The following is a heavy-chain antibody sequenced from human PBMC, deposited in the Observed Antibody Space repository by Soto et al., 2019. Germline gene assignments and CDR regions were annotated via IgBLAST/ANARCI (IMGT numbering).Heavy chain of an antibody. CDR3: ARSPRPSEALPHFDY. J-gene: IGHJ4*02. CDR1: GGSISSGDYY. V-gene: IGHV4-30-4*01. CDR2: IYYSGST. Sequence: SETLSLTCTVSGGSISSGDYYWSWIRQPPGKGLEWIGYIYYSGSTYYNPSLKSRVTISVDTSKNQFSLKLSSVTAADTAVYYCARSPRPSEALPHFDYWGQGTLVTVSS.